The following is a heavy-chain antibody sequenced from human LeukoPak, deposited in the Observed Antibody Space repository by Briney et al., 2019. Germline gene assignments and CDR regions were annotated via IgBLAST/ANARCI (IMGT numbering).Heavy chain of an antibody. Sequence: SETLSLTCTVSGGSISSYYWSWIRQPPGKGLEWIGYIYYSGSTNYNPSLKSRVTISVDTSKNQFSLKLSSVTAADTAVYYCAREGVLDPVDYWGQGTLVTVSS. V-gene: IGHV4-59*12. CDR1: GGSISSYY. J-gene: IGHJ4*02. CDR2: IYYSGST. D-gene: IGHD3/OR15-3a*01. CDR3: AREGVLDPVDY.